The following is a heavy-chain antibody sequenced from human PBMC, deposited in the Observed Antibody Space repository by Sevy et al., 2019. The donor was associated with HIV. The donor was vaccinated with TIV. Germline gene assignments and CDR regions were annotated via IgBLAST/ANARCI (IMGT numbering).Heavy chain of an antibody. Sequence: ASVKVSCKASGYTLTSYYMHWVRQAPGQGLEWMGIINPSGGSTSYAQKFQGRVTMTRDTSTSTVYMELSSLRSEDTAVYDCASAEYSAPQPNSSVGEYYYYYGMDVWGQGPTVTVSS. D-gene: IGHD6-6*01. J-gene: IGHJ6*02. CDR3: ASAEYSAPQPNSSVGEYYYYYGMDV. CDR1: GYTLTSYY. V-gene: IGHV1-46*01. CDR2: INPSGGST.